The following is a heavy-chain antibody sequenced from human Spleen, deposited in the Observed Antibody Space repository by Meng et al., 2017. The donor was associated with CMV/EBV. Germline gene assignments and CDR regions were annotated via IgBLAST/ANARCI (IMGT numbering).Heavy chain of an antibody. Sequence: EVQLVGAGGGLVKPGGSLRLSCAASGFTFSSYSMNWVRQAPGKGLEWVSSISSSSSYTNYADSVKGRFTISRDNAKNTLYLQMNSLRAEDTAVYYCAKDDYGANSLDYWGQGALVTVSS. V-gene: IGHV3-21*01. CDR1: GFTFSSYS. CDR3: AKDDYGANSLDY. D-gene: IGHD4-23*01. J-gene: IGHJ4*02. CDR2: ISSSSSYT.